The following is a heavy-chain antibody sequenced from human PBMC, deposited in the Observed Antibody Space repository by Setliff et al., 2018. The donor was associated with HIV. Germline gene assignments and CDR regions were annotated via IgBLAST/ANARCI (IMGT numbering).Heavy chain of an antibody. D-gene: IGHD3-10*01. J-gene: IGHJ6*03. CDR2: VDYSGSP. Sequence: KTSETLSLTCNVSGGSINTYYWTWVRRPPGKGLEWIGHVDYSGSPNFSPPLKSRATMSLDASKQQFSLNVKSVTAADSAVYYCARMTYGSGAFYDGGLGWDYYYYMDVWGKGITVTVSS. V-gene: IGHV4-59*01. CDR3: ARMTYGSGAFYDGGLGWDYYYYMDV. CDR1: GGSINTYY.